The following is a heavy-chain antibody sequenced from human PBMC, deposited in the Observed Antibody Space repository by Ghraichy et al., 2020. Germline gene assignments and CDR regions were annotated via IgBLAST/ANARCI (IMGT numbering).Heavy chain of an antibody. V-gene: IGHV6-1*01. J-gene: IGHJ4*02. CDR1: GDSVSNSISA. D-gene: IGHD6-13*01. Sequence: SQTLSLTCAISGDSVSNSISAWNWIRQSPSRGLEWLGRTYFRSNKWYNDYALSVKSRITISPDTSKNQFSLQLTSVIPEDTAVYYCVRDRGKEATGTSRPCGYLGQGALVTVSS. CDR2: TYFRSNKWYN. CDR3: VRDRGKEATGTSRPCGY.